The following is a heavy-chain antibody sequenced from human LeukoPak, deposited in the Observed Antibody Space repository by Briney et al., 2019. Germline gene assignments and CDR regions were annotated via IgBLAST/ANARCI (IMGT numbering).Heavy chain of an antibody. CDR1: GGSISSGGYS. J-gene: IGHJ3*02. CDR2: IYYSGST. Sequence: SSQTLSLTCAVSGGSISSGGYSWSWIRQPPGKGLEWIGSIYYSGSTYYNPSLKSRVTISVDTSKNQFSLKLSSVTAADTAVYYCARQKSLYDFWSGYPDAFDIWGQGTMVTVSS. CDR3: ARQKSLYDFWSGYPDAFDI. D-gene: IGHD3-3*01. V-gene: IGHV4-30-2*03.